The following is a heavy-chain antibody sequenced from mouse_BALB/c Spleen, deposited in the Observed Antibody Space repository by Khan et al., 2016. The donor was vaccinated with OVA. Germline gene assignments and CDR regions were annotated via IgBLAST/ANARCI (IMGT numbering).Heavy chain of an antibody. D-gene: IGHD1-2*01. J-gene: IGHJ3*01. V-gene: IGHV1-77*01. CDR2: IYPRSGNT. CDR3: ARRNYFGYTFAY. Sequence: QVQLQQSGAELARPGASVKLSCKASGYTFTDYYINWVKQRTGQGLEWIGEIYPRSGNTYYNEKFKGKATLTADKSSCIAHMQLSSLTSEDSAVYFFARRNYFGYTFAYWGQGTLVTVSA. CDR1: GYTFTDYY.